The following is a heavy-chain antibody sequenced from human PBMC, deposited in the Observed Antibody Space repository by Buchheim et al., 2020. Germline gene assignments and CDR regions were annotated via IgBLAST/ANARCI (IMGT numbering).Heavy chain of an antibody. V-gene: IGHV3-23*01. CDR3: AKDLEVGWFSLFFDL. CDR2: ISGPGGSA. J-gene: IGHJ2*01. D-gene: IGHD3-3*01. CDR1: GFTFSSYA. Sequence: EVQLLESGGDSVQPGGSLRLSCAASGFTFSSYAMSWVRQAPGKGLEWVSGISGPGGSAYYADSVTGRFTVSRDNSRNTLYLQMNSLRAEDTAVYFCAKDLEVGWFSLFFDLWGRGTL.